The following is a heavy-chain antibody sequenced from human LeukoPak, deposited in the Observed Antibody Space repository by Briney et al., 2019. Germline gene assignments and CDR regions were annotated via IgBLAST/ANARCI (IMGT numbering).Heavy chain of an antibody. CDR3: AREAMYSYGNNFDY. V-gene: IGHV4-61*01. Sequence: SETLSLTCTVSGGSVSSGSYYWSWIRQPPGKGLERIGYIHYSGSTNYNPSLKSRVTISVDTSKNQFSLKLSSVTAADTAVYHCAREAMYSYGNNFDYWGQGTLVTVSS. J-gene: IGHJ4*02. CDR2: IHYSGST. D-gene: IGHD5-18*01. CDR1: GGSVSSGSYY.